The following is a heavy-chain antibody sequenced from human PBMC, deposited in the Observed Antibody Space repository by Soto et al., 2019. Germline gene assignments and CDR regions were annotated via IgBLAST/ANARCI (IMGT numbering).Heavy chain of an antibody. Sequence: GGSLRLSCAASGFTFSSYAMHWVRQAPGKGLEWVAVISYDGSNKYYADSVKGRFTISRDNSKNTLYLQMNSLRAEDTAVYYCARSYYDILTGYHHNYYYYAMDVWGQGTTVTVSS. J-gene: IGHJ6*02. CDR3: ARSYYDILTGYHHNYYYYAMDV. CDR2: ISYDGSNK. D-gene: IGHD3-9*01. V-gene: IGHV3-30-3*01. CDR1: GFTFSSYA.